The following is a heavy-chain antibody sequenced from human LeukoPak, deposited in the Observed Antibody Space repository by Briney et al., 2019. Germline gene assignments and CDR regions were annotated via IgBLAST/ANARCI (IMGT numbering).Heavy chain of an antibody. CDR2: INHSGST. CDR1: GGSFSGYY. J-gene: IGHJ1*01. V-gene: IGHV4-34*01. Sequence: SETLSLTCAVYGGSFSGYYWSWIRQPPGKGLEWIGEINHSGSTNYNPSPKSRVTISVDTSKNQFSLKLSSVTAADTAVYYCARGGIQQYRIWSGFRFQHWGQGTLVTVSS. D-gene: IGHD3-3*01. CDR3: ARGGIQQYRIWSGFRFQH.